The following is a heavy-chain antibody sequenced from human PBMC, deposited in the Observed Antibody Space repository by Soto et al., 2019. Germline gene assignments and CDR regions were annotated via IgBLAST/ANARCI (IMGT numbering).Heavy chain of an antibody. CDR3: AADGDGSGSYGMDV. CDR1: GGTFSSYT. V-gene: IGHV1-69*02. CDR2: IIPILGIA. J-gene: IGHJ6*02. D-gene: IGHD3-10*01. Sequence: QVQLVQSGAEVKKPGSSVKVSCKASGGTFSSYTISWVRQAPGQGLEWMGRIIPILGIANYAQKFQGRVTITADKSTSTAYMELSSLRYEDAAVYYCAADGDGSGSYGMDVWGQGTTVTVSS.